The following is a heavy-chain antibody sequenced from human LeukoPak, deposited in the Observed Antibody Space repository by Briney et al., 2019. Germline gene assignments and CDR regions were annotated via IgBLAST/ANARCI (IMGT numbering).Heavy chain of an antibody. V-gene: IGHV3-9*01. D-gene: IGHD1-7*01. CDR2: MSWNGGSI. CDR1: GFTFDDYA. Sequence: GGSLRLSCAASGFTFDDYAMHWVRQAPGKGLEWVSGMSWNGGSIEYADSVKGRFTISRDNAKNSLSLQMNSLEAEDTASYCAKSASTGNYGSRGYFDYWGQGTLVSVSS. CDR3: AKSASTGNYGSRGYFDY. J-gene: IGHJ4*02.